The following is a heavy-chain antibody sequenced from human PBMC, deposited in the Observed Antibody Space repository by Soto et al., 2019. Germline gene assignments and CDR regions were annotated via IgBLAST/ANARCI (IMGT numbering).Heavy chain of an antibody. CDR3: ARVRCSSTNCYGGNWFDP. J-gene: IGHJ5*02. CDR1: GYTFTDYY. V-gene: IGHV1-2*04. Sequence: ASVKVSSKAPGYTFTDYYIHWVQQAPGQGLEWMGWINPNTGDTKYAQKLQGWITMTRDTSISTAYMELSRLRSDDTAVYYCARVRCSSTNCYGGNWFDPWGQGTLVTVSS. D-gene: IGHD2-2*01. CDR2: INPNTGDT.